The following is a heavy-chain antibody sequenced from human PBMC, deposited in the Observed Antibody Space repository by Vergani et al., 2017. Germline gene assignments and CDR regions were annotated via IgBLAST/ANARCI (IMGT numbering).Heavy chain of an antibody. CDR3: AKANPRNSGYDYLYYYHAMDV. Sequence: EVQLLESGGDLVQPGGSLRLSCAASGFTFNHYAMSWVRQAPGKGLEWVSAISGSGGSTYYADSVKGRFTISRDNSKNTLYLQMNSLSAGDTAVYYCAKANPRNSGYDYLYYYHAMDVWGQGTTVTVSS. CDR2: ISGSGGST. CDR1: GFTFNHYA. V-gene: IGHV3-23*01. D-gene: IGHD5-12*01. J-gene: IGHJ6*02.